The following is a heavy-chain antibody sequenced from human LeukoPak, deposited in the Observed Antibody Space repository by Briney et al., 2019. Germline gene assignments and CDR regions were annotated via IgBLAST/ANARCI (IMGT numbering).Heavy chain of an antibody. J-gene: IGHJ2*01. CDR3: ARDLEMATTLYWYFDL. V-gene: IGHV1-8*01. CDR1: GYTFTSDN. D-gene: IGHD5-24*01. CDR2: MNPNNGNT. Sequence: ASVKVSCKASGYTFTSDNINWVRQATGQGLEWMGWMNPNNGNTGFAQKFQGRVTLTRNTSINTAYMELSSLRSEDTAVYYCARDLEMATTLYWYFDLWGRGTLVTVSS.